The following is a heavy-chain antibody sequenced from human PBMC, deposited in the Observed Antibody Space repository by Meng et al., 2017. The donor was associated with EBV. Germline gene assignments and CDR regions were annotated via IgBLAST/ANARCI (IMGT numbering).Heavy chain of an antibody. J-gene: IGHJ4*02. CDR3: ASESGRGFTPDY. CDR1: GGTLRSDA. Sequence: SGGDVKKPGSAVKVSCRTSGGTLRSDAVSWVRQAPGQGLEWMGGLIPMVGAPHYAQKFQGRVTIIADESTSTHSMELNSLRSEDTAMYYCASESGRGFTPDYWGQGTLVTVSS. V-gene: IGHV1-69*01. CDR2: LIPMVGAP. D-gene: IGHD3-10*01.